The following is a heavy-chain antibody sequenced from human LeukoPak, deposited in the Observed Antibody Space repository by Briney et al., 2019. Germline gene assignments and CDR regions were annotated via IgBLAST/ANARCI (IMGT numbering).Heavy chain of an antibody. J-gene: IGHJ4*02. V-gene: IGHV3-7*05. CDR1: GFTFGNYW. Sequence: GGSLRLSCAASGFTFGNYWMTWVRQAPGKGLEWVAIINQDESEKLYVDSVKGRFTISRDNAKNSLFLQMNSLRAEDTAIYYCARDLRGSFDYWGQGTLVTVSS. CDR3: ARDLRGSFDY. D-gene: IGHD1-26*01. CDR2: INQDESEK.